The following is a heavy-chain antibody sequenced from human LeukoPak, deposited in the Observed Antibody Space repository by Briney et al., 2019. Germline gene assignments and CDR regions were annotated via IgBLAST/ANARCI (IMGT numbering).Heavy chain of an antibody. CDR2: IYYSGST. D-gene: IGHD6-13*01. V-gene: IGHV4-59*11. J-gene: IGHJ4*02. CDR1: GGSISSHY. Sequence: SETLSLTCTVSGGSISSHYWSWIRQPPGKGLEWIGYIYYSGSTNHNPSLKSRVTISVDTSKNQFSLKLSSVTAADTAVYYCASTAAAGSFDYWGQGTLVTVSS. CDR3: ASTAAAGSFDY.